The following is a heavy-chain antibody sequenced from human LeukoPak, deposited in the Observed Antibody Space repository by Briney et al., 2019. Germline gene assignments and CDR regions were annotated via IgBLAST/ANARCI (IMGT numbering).Heavy chain of an antibody. CDR1: GFPFSSYW. CDR3: ARGSLWQQLAHFDY. CDR2: IKQDGSKK. D-gene: IGHD6-13*01. J-gene: IGHJ4*02. V-gene: IGHV3-7*01. Sequence: PGGSLRLSCVASGFPFSSYWMTWVRQAPGKGLEWVANIKQDGSKKSYVDSVKGRFTISRDNAKNSLYLQMNSLRAEDTAVYYCARGSLWQQLAHFDYWGQGTLVTVSS.